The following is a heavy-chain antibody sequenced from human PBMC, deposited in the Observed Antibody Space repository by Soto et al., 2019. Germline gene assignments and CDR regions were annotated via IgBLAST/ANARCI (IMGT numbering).Heavy chain of an antibody. CDR3: AKGGATMIVVVTTFDY. CDR2: ISGSGGST. J-gene: IGHJ4*02. V-gene: IGHV3-23*01. CDR1: GFTFSSYA. Sequence: LRLSCAASGFTFSSYAMSWVRQAPGKGLEWVSAISGSGGSTYYADSVKGRFTISRDNSKNTLYLQMNSLRAEDTAVYYCAKGGATMIVVVTTFDYWGQGTLVTVSS. D-gene: IGHD3-22*01.